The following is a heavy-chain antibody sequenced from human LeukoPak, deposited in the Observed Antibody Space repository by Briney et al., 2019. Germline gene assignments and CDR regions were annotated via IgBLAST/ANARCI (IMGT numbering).Heavy chain of an antibody. CDR2: ISYDINNK. V-gene: IGHV3-30*09. D-gene: IGHD6-13*01. J-gene: IGHJ4*02. CDR1: GFTFSNYA. CDR3: ARGTGDTSSWYNDY. Sequence: GRSLRLSCTASGFTFSNYAMHWVRQAPGKGLEWVAVISYDINNKYYADSVRGRFAISRDNSKNTLYLQMNSLRPEDTAVYHCARGTGDTSSWYNDYWGQGTLVTVSS.